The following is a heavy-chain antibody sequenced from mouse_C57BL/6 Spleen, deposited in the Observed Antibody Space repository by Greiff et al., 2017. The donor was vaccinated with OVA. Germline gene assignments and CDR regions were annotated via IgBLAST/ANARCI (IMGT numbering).Heavy chain of an antibody. Sequence: DVKLVESGGGLVKPGGSLKLSCAASGFTFSSYTMSWVRQTPEKRLEWVATISGGGGNTYYPDSVKGRFTISRDNAKNTLYLQMSSLRSEDTALYYCARHEVTTVVPHWYFDVWGTGTTVTVSS. CDR1: GFTFSSYT. V-gene: IGHV5-9*01. CDR2: ISGGGGNT. J-gene: IGHJ1*03. D-gene: IGHD1-1*01. CDR3: ARHEVTTVVPHWYFDV.